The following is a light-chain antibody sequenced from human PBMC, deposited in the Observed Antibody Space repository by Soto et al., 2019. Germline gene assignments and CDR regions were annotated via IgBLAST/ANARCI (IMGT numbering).Light chain of an antibody. J-gene: IGKJ2*02. Sequence: PGERATLSCRASQSVSSYLAWYQQKPGQAPRLLIYDASNRATGIPARFSGSGSGTDFTLTISSLEPEDFAVYYCQQRSNWPPGSTFGQGTKLEIK. V-gene: IGKV3-11*01. CDR1: QSVSSY. CDR3: QQRSNWPPGST. CDR2: DAS.